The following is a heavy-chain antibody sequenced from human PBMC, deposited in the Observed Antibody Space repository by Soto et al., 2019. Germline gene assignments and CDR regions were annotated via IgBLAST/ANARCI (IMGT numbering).Heavy chain of an antibody. CDR1: GFTFSSYA. CDR2: ISYDGSNK. D-gene: IGHD6-13*01. J-gene: IGHJ6*02. Sequence: GGSLRLSCAASGFTFSSYAMHWVRQAPGKGLEWVAVISYDGSNKYYADSVKGRFTISRDNSKNTLYLQMNSLRAEDTAVYYCARADSSSWPNYYYYGMDVWGQGTTVTVSS. CDR3: ARADSSSWPNYYYYGMDV. V-gene: IGHV3-30-3*01.